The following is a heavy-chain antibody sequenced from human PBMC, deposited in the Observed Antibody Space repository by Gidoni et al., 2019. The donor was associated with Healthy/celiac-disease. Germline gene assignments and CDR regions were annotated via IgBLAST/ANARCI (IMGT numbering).Heavy chain of an antibody. Sequence: QLQLQESGPGLVKPSATLSLTCTVSGGSISSSSYYWGWLRQPPGKGLEWIGSIYYSGSTYYNPSLKSRVTISVDTSKNQFSLKLSSVTAADTAVYYCARHGWGYNWNHYFDYWGQGTLVTVSS. CDR3: ARHGWGYNWNHYFDY. CDR2: IYYSGST. D-gene: IGHD1-20*01. CDR1: GGSISSSSYY. V-gene: IGHV4-39*01. J-gene: IGHJ4*02.